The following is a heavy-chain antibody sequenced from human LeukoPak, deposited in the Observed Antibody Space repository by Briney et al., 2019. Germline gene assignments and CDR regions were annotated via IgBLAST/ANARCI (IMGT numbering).Heavy chain of an antibody. D-gene: IGHD2-2*01. J-gene: IGHJ4*02. CDR1: GGTFSSYA. CDR2: IIPIFGTA. V-gene: IGHV1-69*06. CDR3: ASGIRRYCSSTSCYDFDY. Sequence: ASVKVSCKASGGTFSSYAIIWVRQAPGQGLEWMGGIIPIFGTANYAQKFQGRVTITADKSTSTAYMELSSLRSEDTAVYYCASGIRRYCSSTSCYDFDYWGQGTLVTVSS.